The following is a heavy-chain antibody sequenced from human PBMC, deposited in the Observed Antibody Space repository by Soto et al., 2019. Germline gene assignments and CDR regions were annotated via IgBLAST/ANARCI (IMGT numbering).Heavy chain of an antibody. CDR2: ISAYNGNT. Sequence: ASVKVSCKASGYTFTSYGISWVRQAPGQGLEWMGWISAYNGNTNYAQKLQGRVTMTTDPSTSTAYMELRSLRSDDTAVYYCARDRTGTTDYYGMDVWGQGTTVTVSS. J-gene: IGHJ6*02. CDR1: GYTFTSYG. D-gene: IGHD1-1*01. V-gene: IGHV1-18*04. CDR3: ARDRTGTTDYYGMDV.